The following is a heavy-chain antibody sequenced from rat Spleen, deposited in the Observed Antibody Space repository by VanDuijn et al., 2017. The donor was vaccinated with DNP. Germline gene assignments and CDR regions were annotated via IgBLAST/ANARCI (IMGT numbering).Heavy chain of an antibody. D-gene: IGHD1-1*01. CDR1: GFTFGNYG. J-gene: IGHJ2*01. V-gene: IGHV5-29*01. Sequence: EVQLVESGGGLVQPGRSLKLSCAASGFTFGNYGLAWVRQTPTNGLEWVATISYDGSSTYHRDSVKGRFTISRDNAKSTLYLQMDSLRSEDTATYYCARRTISDYYNGGPFDYWGQGVMVTVSS. CDR2: ISYDGSST. CDR3: ARRTISDYYNGGPFDY.